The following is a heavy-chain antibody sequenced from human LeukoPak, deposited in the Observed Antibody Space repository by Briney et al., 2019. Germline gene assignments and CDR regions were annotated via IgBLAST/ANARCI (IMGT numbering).Heavy chain of an antibody. J-gene: IGHJ4*02. V-gene: IGHV1-18*01. CDR3: ARTTRGGYSYGYSSIFDY. CDR1: GYTFTSYG. CDR2: ISAYNGNT. Sequence: ASVKVSCKASGYTFTSYGISWVRQAPGQGLEWMGWISAYNGNTNYAQKLQGRVTMTTDTSTSTAYMELRSLRSDDTAVYYCARTTRGGYSYGYSSIFDYWGQGTLVTVSS. D-gene: IGHD5-18*01.